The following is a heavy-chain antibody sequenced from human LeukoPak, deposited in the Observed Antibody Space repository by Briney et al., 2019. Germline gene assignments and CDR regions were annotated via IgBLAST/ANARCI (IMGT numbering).Heavy chain of an antibody. CDR3: ARGPGYNYDYYFDY. D-gene: IGHD5-18*01. J-gene: IGHJ4*02. CDR1: GYIFTTYY. Sequence: ASVKVSCKASGYIFTTYYLHWVRQAPGQGLEWMGIINPSGGSISYAQKFQGRVTMTRDTSTSTVYMELSSLISDDTAVHYCARGPGYNYDYYFDYWGQGTLVTVSS. V-gene: IGHV1-46*01. CDR2: INPSGGSI.